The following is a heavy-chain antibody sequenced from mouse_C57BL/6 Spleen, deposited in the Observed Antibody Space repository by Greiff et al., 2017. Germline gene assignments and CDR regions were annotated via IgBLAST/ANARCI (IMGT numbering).Heavy chain of an antibody. J-gene: IGHJ4*01. D-gene: IGHD1-1*01. CDR3: ASRLEDYGSSHYYAMDY. V-gene: IGHV1-55*01. Sequence: QVQLQQPGAELVKPGASVKMSCKASGYTFTSYWITWVKQRPGQGLEWIGDIYPGSGSTNYNEKFKSKATLTVDTSSSTAYMQLSSLTSEDSAVYYCASRLEDYGSSHYYAMDYWGQGTSVTVSS. CDR1: GYTFTSYW. CDR2: IYPGSGST.